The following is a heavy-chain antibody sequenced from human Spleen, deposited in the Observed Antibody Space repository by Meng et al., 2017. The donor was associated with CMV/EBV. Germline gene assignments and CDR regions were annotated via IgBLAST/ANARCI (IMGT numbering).Heavy chain of an antibody. CDR2: INPFGGST. V-gene: IGHV1-46*01. CDR1: GYSFTSYY. J-gene: IGHJ6*02. D-gene: IGHD3-22*01. CDR3: ARERDYGSSWSRRSSEYNYGMDV. Sequence: ASVKVSCKASGYSFTSYYMHWVRRAPGQGLEWVAMINPFGGSTTYAQRFQGRVTLTRDTATSTVYMDLSSLRSEDTAVYYCARERDYGSSWSRRSSEYNYGMDVWGQGTTVTVSS.